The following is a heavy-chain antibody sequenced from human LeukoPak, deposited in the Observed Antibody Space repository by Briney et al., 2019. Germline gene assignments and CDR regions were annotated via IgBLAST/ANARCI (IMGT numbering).Heavy chain of an antibody. CDR2: INPNSGGT. CDR1: GYTFTGYY. D-gene: IGHD4-17*01. V-gene: IGHV1-2*02. J-gene: IGHJ5*02. Sequence: GASVKVSCKASGYTFTGYYMHWVRQAPGQGLEWMGWINPNSGGTNYAQKFQGRVTMTRDTSISTAYMELSRLRSDDTAVYYCARNYGHYEGWFDPWGQGTLVTVSS. CDR3: ARNYGHYEGWFDP.